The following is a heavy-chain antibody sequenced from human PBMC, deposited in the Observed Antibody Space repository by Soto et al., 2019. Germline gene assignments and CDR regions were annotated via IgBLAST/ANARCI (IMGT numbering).Heavy chain of an antibody. V-gene: IGHV5-51*01. J-gene: IGHJ4*02. CDR1: GYSFTSYW. CDR3: ASYYYDSSGYYSAPRY. CDR2: IYPGDSDT. Sequence: GESLKISCKGSGYSFTSYWIGWVRQMPGKGLELMGIIYPGDSDTRYSPSFQGQVTISADKSISTAYLQWSSLKASDTAMYYCASYYYDSSGYYSAPRYWGQGTLVTVSS. D-gene: IGHD3-22*01.